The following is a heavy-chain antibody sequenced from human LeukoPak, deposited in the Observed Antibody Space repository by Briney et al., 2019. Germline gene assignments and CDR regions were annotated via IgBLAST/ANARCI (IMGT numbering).Heavy chain of an antibody. CDR2: IYYSGST. V-gene: IGHV4-59*01. J-gene: IGHJ4*02. D-gene: IGHD3-22*01. CDR3: AREGGYDSSGYYYFDY. CDR1: GGSXSSYX. Sequence: SLXXXXSGGSXSSYXXSWIRXPPGXXXEWIGXIYYSGSTNYNPSLKSRVTISVDTSKNQFSLKLSSVTAADTAVYYCAREGGYDSSGYYYFDYWGQGTLVTVSS.